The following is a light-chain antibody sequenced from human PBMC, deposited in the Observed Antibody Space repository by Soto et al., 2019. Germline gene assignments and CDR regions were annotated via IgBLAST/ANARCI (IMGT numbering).Light chain of an antibody. V-gene: IGKV2-28*01. J-gene: IGKJ4*01. Sequence: DIVMTQSPLSLPVTPGEPASISCRSSQSLLHSNGYNYLDWYLQKPGQSPQLLIYLGSNRASAVPDRFSGSGSGTDFTLKISRVEAEDVGVYYCMQALQTPFTFGGGTKVEIK. CDR2: LGS. CDR1: QSLLHSNGYNY. CDR3: MQALQTPFT.